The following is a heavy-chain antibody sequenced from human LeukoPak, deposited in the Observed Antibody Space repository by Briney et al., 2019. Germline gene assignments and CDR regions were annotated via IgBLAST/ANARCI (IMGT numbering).Heavy chain of an antibody. CDR1: GFTFSSYA. V-gene: IGHV3-23*01. D-gene: IGHD3-22*01. CDR2: ISNSGGRT. Sequence: PGGSLRLSCAASGFTFSSYAMSWVRQAPGKGLEWVSSISNSGGRTFYTDSVKGRFTISRDNSKNTLYLQMNSLRAEDTAVYYCARADSRTLDAFDIWGQGTMVTVSS. J-gene: IGHJ3*02. CDR3: ARADSRTLDAFDI.